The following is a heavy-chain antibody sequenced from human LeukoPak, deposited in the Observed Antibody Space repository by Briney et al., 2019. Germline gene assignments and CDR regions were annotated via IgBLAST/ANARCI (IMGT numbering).Heavy chain of an antibody. CDR2: INHSGST. J-gene: IGHJ5*02. Sequence: PSETLSLTCAVYGGSFSGYYWSWIRQPPGKGLEWIGEINHSGSTNYNPSLKSRVTISVDTSKNQFSLKLSSVTAADTAVYYCARNRGQTFIFLTPNSPGARWFDPWGQGTLVTVSS. D-gene: IGHD3-10*01. V-gene: IGHV4-34*01. CDR1: GGSFSGYY. CDR3: ARNRGQTFIFLTPNSPGARWFDP.